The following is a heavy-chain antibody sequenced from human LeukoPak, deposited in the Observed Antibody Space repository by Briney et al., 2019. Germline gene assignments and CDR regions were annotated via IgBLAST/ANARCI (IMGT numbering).Heavy chain of an antibody. CDR2: IIPILGIA. J-gene: IGHJ4*02. V-gene: IGHV1-69*04. D-gene: IGHD3-3*01. CDR3: ARESLTIFGVVIMDY. Sequence: SVKVSCKASGGTFSSYTISWVRQAPGQGLEGMGRIIPILGIANYAQKFQGRVTITADKSTSTAYMELSSLRSEDTAVYYCARESLTIFGVVIMDYWGQGTLVTVSS. CDR1: GGTFSSYT.